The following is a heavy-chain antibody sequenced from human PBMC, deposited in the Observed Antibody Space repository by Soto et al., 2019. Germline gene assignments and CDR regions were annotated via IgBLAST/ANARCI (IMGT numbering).Heavy chain of an antibody. CDR3: AKDIAHLPRGETATPDY. J-gene: IGHJ4*02. Sequence: PGGSLRLSCAASGFTFSSYGMHWVRQAPGKGLEWVAVISYDGSNKYYADSVKGRFTISRDNSKNTLYLQMNSLRAEDTAVYYCAKDIAHLPRGETATPDYWGQGT. D-gene: IGHD5-18*01. CDR2: ISYDGSNK. V-gene: IGHV3-30*18. CDR1: GFTFSSYG.